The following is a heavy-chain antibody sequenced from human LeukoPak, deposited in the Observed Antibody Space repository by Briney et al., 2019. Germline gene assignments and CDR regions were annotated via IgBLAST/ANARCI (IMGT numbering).Heavy chain of an antibody. CDR1: GFTFSSYG. D-gene: IGHD2-21*02. J-gene: IGHJ6*02. CDR3: AKDSTAYYYGMDV. Sequence: GGSLRLSCAASGFTFSSYGMHWVRQAPGKGLEWVAVISYDGSNKYYADSVKGRFTISRDNSKNTLYLQMNSLRAEDTAVYYCAKDSTAYYYGMDVRGQGTTVTVSS. CDR2: ISYDGSNK. V-gene: IGHV3-30*18.